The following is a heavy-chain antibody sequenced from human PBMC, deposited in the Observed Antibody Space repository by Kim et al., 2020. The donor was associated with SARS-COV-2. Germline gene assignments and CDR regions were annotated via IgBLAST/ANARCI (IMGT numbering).Heavy chain of an antibody. Sequence: SETLSLTCAVYGGSFSGYYWSWIRQPPGKGLEWIGEINHSGSTNYNPSLKSRVTISVDTSKNQFSLKLSSVTAADTAVYYCARNSHYYDSSGYTKQFDYWGQGTLVTVSS. CDR2: INHSGST. CDR1: GGSFSGYY. J-gene: IGHJ4*02. CDR3: ARNSHYYDSSGYTKQFDY. V-gene: IGHV4-34*01. D-gene: IGHD3-22*01.